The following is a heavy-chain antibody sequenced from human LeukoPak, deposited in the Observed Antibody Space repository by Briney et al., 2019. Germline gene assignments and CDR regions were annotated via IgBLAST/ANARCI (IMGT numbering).Heavy chain of an antibody. J-gene: IGHJ4*02. Sequence: GGSLRLSCAASGFTFSDYYMSWIRQAPGKGLEWVSYISSSGSTIYYADSAKGRFTISRDNAKNSLYLQMNSLRAEDTAVYYCARDRTLYSYGTYYWGQGTLVTVSS. V-gene: IGHV3-11*01. CDR2: ISSSGSTI. CDR1: GFTFSDYY. D-gene: IGHD5-18*01. CDR3: ARDRTLYSYGTYY.